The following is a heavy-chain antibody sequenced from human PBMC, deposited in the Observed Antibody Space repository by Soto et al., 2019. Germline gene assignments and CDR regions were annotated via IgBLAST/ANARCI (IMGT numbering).Heavy chain of an antibody. J-gene: IGHJ4*02. V-gene: IGHV4-39*02. CDR3: ARERGNYYDSSGYYYGLDY. D-gene: IGHD3-22*01. CDR2: IYYSGST. Sequence: SETLSLTCSVSGGSINSSSYFWGWVRQPPGKGLEWIGSIYYSGSTYYNPSLRSRVTISVDTSKNQFSLKLSYVTDADTAVFYCARERGNYYDSSGYYYGLDYWGQGNMVSVYS. CDR1: GGSINSSSYF.